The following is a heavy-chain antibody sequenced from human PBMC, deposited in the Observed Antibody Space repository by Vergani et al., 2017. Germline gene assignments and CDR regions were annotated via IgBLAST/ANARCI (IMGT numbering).Heavy chain of an antibody. D-gene: IGHD3-3*01. CDR2: INHSGST. CDR3: ARGLYYDFWSGYPVVVHYYYYMDV. J-gene: IGHJ6*03. Sequence: QVQLQQWGAGLLKPSETLSLTCAVYGGSFSGYYWSWIRQPPGKGLEWIGEINHSGSTNYNPSLKSRVTISVDTSKNQFSLKLSAVTAADTAVYYCARGLYYDFWSGYPVVVHYYYYMDVWGKGTTVTVSS. CDR1: GGSFSGYY. V-gene: IGHV4-34*01.